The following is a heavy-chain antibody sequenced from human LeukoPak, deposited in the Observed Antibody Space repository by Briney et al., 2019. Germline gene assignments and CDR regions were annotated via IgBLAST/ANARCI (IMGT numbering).Heavy chain of an antibody. CDR1: GFTFSSYG. J-gene: IGHJ4*02. D-gene: IGHD3-3*01. Sequence: GGSLRLSCAASGFTFSSYGMHWVRQAPGKGLEWVAFIRYDGSNKYYADSVKGRFTISRDNSKNTLYLQMNSLRAEDTAVYYCARPYDFWSGSLDYWGQGTQVTVSS. CDR2: IRYDGSNK. V-gene: IGHV3-30*02. CDR3: ARPYDFWSGSLDY.